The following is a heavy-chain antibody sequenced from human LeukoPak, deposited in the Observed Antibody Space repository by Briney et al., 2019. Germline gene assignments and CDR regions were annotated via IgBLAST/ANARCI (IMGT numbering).Heavy chain of an antibody. J-gene: IGHJ4*02. Sequence: GASVKVSCKASGYTFTSYGISWVRQAPGQGLEWMGWISAYNGNTNYAQKLQGRVTMTTDTSTSTAYMELRSLRSDDTAVYYCARDHSLNRHYYGSGREFIYWGQGTLVTVSS. CDR1: GYTFTSYG. D-gene: IGHD3-10*01. V-gene: IGHV1-18*01. CDR2: ISAYNGNT. CDR3: ARDHSLNRHYYGSGREFIY.